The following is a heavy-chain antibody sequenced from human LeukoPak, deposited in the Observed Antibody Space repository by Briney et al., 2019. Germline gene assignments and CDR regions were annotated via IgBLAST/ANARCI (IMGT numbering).Heavy chain of an antibody. CDR3: SYGSGSYYNHAWDYFDY. CDR1: GFPFCCYG. Sequence: GGSLRLFCAACGFPFCCYGMLCVPEAPGEGVVGGAFIRYDGSNKYYADSVKGRFTISRDNSKNTLYLQMNSLRAEDTAVYYSSYGSGSYYNHAWDYFDYWGQGTLVTVSS. CDR2: IRYDGSNK. J-gene: IGHJ4*02. D-gene: IGHD3-10*01. V-gene: IGHV3-30*02.